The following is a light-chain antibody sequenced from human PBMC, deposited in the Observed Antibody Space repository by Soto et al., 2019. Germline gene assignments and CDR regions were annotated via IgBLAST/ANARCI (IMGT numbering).Light chain of an antibody. CDR1: QLISTW. J-gene: IGKJ2*01. CDR2: TAS. V-gene: IGKV1D-12*01. CDR3: QHTNTFPYT. Sequence: DIQMTQSPSSVSASVGDRVTITCRASQLISTWLAWYQQKPGKAPKLLIYTASSLQSGVPSRFRGSGSGTDFTLTISRLQHEESATYYCQHTNTFPYTFGQETKLAI.